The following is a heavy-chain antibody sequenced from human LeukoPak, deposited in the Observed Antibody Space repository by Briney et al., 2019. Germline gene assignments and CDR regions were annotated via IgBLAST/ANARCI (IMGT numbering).Heavy chain of an antibody. Sequence: TGGSLRLSCAASGFPVSSNYMNWVRQAQGRGLEWVSIIYSGDNTYYADSVKGRFTISRDNSKNTSYLKMNSLRAEDTAVYYCARGGFGGGYFDDWGQGTLVTVSS. CDR1: GFPVSSNY. D-gene: IGHD3-10*01. J-gene: IGHJ4*02. CDR3: ARGGFGGGYFDD. V-gene: IGHV3-66*02. CDR2: IYSGDNT.